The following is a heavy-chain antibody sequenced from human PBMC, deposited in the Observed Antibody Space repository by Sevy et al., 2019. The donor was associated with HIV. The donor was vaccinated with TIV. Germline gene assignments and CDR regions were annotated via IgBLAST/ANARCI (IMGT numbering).Heavy chain of an antibody. CDR1: GYTFSDSGYY. V-gene: IGHV1-2*02. CDR2: INPKSGAT. J-gene: IGHJ6*02. D-gene: IGHD3-3*01. CDR3: ARESYDFWTGPVDYDYGMDV. Sequence: ASVKVSCKASGYTFSDSGYYVHWVRQAPGQGLEWMGWINPKSGATNYAQKFQGRVTMTRDRSVSTANMELNRLTSDDTAVYYCARESYDFWTGPVDYDYGMDVWGQGTTVTVSS.